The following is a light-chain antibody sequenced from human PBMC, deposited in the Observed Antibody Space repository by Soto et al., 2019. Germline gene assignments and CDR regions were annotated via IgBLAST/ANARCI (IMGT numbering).Light chain of an antibody. J-gene: IGKJ1*01. Sequence: AIRMTQSPSSFSASTLDRVTITCLASQGISSYLAWYQQKPGKAPKLLIYAASTLQSGVPSRFSGSGSGTEFTLTISSLQPEDFATYYCQQLNSYRWTFGQGTKVDIK. V-gene: IGKV1-8*01. CDR3: QQLNSYRWT. CDR1: QGISSY. CDR2: AAS.